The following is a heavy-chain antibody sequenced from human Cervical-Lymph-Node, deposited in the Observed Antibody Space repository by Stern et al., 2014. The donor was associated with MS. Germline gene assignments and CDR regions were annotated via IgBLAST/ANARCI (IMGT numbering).Heavy chain of an antibody. CDR3: ARRGHGYMGIDY. CDR2: IYPGDSET. V-gene: IGHV5-51*03. D-gene: IGHD1-1*01. Sequence: EVQLVESGAEVRKPGESLRISCEVSGYRFTKNWIGWGRHLPGKALEWMGIIYPGDSETRYSPSFQGHVTILVDKSNTITYLQWSSLKASDTAIYYCARRGHGYMGIDYWGQGTLVTVSS. CDR1: GYRFTKNW. J-gene: IGHJ4*02.